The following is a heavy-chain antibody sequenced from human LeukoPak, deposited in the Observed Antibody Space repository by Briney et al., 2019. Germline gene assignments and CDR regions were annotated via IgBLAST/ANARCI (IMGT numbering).Heavy chain of an antibody. CDR2: NSDSWST. CDR3: ARTTVPTYFDN. D-gene: IGHD4-17*01. Sequence: SETLSLTCTVSGGSISSYYWMLVRRAPGKGVEGMAYNSDSWSTNYNPSLKSRVTISVDTSKNQFSLKLSSVTAADTAVYYCARTTVPTYFDNWGQGTLVTVSS. J-gene: IGHJ4*02. CDR1: GGSISSYY. V-gene: IGHV4-59*01.